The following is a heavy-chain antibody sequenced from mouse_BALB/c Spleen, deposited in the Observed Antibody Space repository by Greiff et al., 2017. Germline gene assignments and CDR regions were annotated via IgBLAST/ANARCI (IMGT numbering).Heavy chain of an antibody. Sequence: QVQLQQSAAELARPGASVKMSCKASGYTFTSYTMHWVKQRPGQGLEWIGYINPSSGYTEYNQKFKDKTTLTADKSSSTAYMQLSSLTSEDSAVYYCARTYGNYAPFAYWGQGTLVTVSA. V-gene: IGHV1-4*02. CDR3: ARTYGNYAPFAY. J-gene: IGHJ3*01. D-gene: IGHD2-1*01. CDR1: GYTFTSYT. CDR2: INPSSGYT.